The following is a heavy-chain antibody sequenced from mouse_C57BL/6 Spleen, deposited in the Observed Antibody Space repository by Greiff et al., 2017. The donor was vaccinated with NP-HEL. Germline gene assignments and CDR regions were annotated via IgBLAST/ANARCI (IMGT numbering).Heavy chain of an antibody. J-gene: IGHJ2*01. CDR1: GFNIKDYY. CDR2: IDPEDGET. D-gene: IGHD1-1*01. V-gene: IGHV14-2*01. Sequence: EVQRVESGAELVKPGASVKLSCTASGFNIKDYYMHWVKQRTEQGLEWIGRIDPEDGETKYAPKFQGKATITADTSSNTAYLQLSSLTSEDTAVYYCARSPLLYYYGSEVLDYWGQGTTLTVSS. CDR3: ARSPLLYYYGSEVLDY.